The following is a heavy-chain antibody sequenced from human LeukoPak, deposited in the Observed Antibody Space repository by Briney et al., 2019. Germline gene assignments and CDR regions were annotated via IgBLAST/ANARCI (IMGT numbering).Heavy chain of an antibody. CDR1: GYTFTGYY. J-gene: IGHJ4*02. Sequence: ASVKVSCKASGYTFTGYYMHWVRQAPGQGLEWMGWINPNSGGTNYAQKFQGRVTMTRDTSISTAYMELSRLRSDDTAVYYCARVPRIVGARIDYWGQGTLVTVSS. CDR2: INPNSGGT. CDR3: ARVPRIVGARIDY. D-gene: IGHD1-26*01. V-gene: IGHV1-2*02.